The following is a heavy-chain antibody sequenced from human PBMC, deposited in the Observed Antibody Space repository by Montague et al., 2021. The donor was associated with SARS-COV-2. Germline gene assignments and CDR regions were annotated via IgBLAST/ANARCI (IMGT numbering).Heavy chain of an antibody. V-gene: IGHV4-39*01. CDR3: ARGFYGSGSYNAFDI. CDR1: GGSFSSPKYY. Sequence: SETLSLTCTVSGGSFSSPKYYCAWIRQPPGKGLEWIGSIYYSGTTYYNPSLRSRVTMSVDTSKTQFSLKMNSVTAADTAVYYCARGFYGSGSYNAFDIWSQGTVVAVSS. CDR2: IYYSGTT. D-gene: IGHD3-10*01. J-gene: IGHJ3*02.